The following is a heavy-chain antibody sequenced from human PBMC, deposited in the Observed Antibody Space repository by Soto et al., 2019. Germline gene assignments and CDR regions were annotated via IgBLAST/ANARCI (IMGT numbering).Heavy chain of an antibody. CDR1: GFSLSTRDVG. V-gene: IGHV2-5*02. CDR2: IYWDDDK. J-gene: IGHJ4*02. CDR3: AHCRGGVASF. D-gene: IGHD2-15*01. Sequence: QITLNESGPPLVKPTQTLTLTCTFSGFSLSTRDVGVGWIRQPPGKALEWLGVIYWDDDKSYSPSLKSRLTFTKDTSKNQVVLRMTKMDPVDTATYYCAHCRGGVASFWGQGTLVTVSS.